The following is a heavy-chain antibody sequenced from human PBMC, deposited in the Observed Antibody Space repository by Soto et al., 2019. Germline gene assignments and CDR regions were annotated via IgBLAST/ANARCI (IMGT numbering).Heavy chain of an antibody. V-gene: IGHV1-69*01. J-gene: IGHJ4*02. CDR1: GGTFSSYA. CDR2: IIPIFGTA. D-gene: IGHD6-19*01. Sequence: QVQLVQSGAEVKKPGSSVKVSCKASGGTFSSYAISWVRQAPGQGLEWMGGIIPIFGTANYAQKFQGRVTITADDSTSTAYMELSSLRSEDTAVYYCASNPLYYSSGWYGRGYFDYWGQGTLVTVSS. CDR3: ASNPLYYSSGWYGRGYFDY.